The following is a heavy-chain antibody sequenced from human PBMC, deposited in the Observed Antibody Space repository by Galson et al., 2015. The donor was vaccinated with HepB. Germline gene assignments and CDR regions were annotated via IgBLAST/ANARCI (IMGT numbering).Heavy chain of an antibody. CDR3: ARGRIAAPPVGP. Sequence: SLRLSCAASGFTFSSYSMNWVRQAPGKGLEWVSSISSSSGYIYYADSVKGRFTISRDNAKNSLYLQMNSLRAEDTAVYYCARGRIAAPPVGPWGQGTLVTVSS. V-gene: IGHV3-21*01. D-gene: IGHD6-6*01. CDR1: GFTFSSYS. CDR2: ISSSSGYI. J-gene: IGHJ5*02.